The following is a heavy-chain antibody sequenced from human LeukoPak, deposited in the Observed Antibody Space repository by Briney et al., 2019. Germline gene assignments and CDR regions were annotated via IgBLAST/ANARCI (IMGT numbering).Heavy chain of an antibody. CDR2: IYSDGST. CDR1: GLTVSNNC. CDR3: ARERIYFGSGGDLRDARLFYYYGLDV. V-gene: IGHV3-53*01. Sequence: GGSLRLSCVASGLTVSNNCMSWVRQAPGKGLEWVSVIYSDGSTYYSDSVRGRFTISRDNSKNTLFLQMNSLRAEDTAVYYCARERIYFGSGGDLRDARLFYYYGLDVWGPGTSVTVSS. D-gene: IGHD3-10*01. J-gene: IGHJ6*02.